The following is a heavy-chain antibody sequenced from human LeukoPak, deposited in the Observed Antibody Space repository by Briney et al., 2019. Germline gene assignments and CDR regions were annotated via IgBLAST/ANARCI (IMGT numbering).Heavy chain of an antibody. CDR2: ISGSGGST. Sequence: GGSLRLSCAASGFTVSSNYMSWVRQAPGKGLEWVSAISGSGGSTYYADSVKGRFTISRDNSKNTLYLQMNSLRAEDTAVYYCAKDPTIVVVPAAGFDYWGQGTLVTVSS. D-gene: IGHD2-2*01. CDR1: GFTVSSNY. V-gene: IGHV3-23*01. CDR3: AKDPTIVVVPAAGFDY. J-gene: IGHJ4*02.